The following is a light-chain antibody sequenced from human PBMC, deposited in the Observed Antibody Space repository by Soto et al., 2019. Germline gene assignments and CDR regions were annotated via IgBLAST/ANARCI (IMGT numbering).Light chain of an antibody. CDR1: QSISSW. Sequence: DIQMTQSPSTLSASVGDRVTITCRASQSISSWLAWYQQKPGKAPKLLIYDAYSLESGVPSRFSGSGSGTEFTLTISRLQPDDFATYYCQQYNSYPRTFSYGNKVEIK. CDR2: DAY. J-gene: IGKJ1*01. V-gene: IGKV1-5*01. CDR3: QQYNSYPRT.